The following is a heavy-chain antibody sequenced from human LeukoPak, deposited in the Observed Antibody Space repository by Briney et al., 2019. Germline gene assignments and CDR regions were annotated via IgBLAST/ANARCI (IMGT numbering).Heavy chain of an antibody. V-gene: IGHV3-23*01. CDR2: IIDSGGDT. D-gene: IGHD3-9*01. J-gene: IGHJ5*02. CDR1: GFTFSTYA. CDR3: AKDRNDGILTGYNWLDP. Sequence: PGGSLRLSCVASGFTFSTYAMSWVRQAPRRGLEWVSSIIDSGGDTYYADSVKGRFTISRDNSKNTLYLQMNSLRAEDTAVYYCAKDRNDGILTGYNWLDPWGQGTLVTVSS.